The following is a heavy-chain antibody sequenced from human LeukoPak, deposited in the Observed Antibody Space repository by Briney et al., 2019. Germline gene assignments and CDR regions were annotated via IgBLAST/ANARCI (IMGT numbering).Heavy chain of an antibody. J-gene: IGHJ4*02. CDR1: GYTFTDYA. CDR3: ARGFSDYYDSSGFFNY. CDR2: ITTGRGET. V-gene: IGHV1-3*03. D-gene: IGHD3-22*01. Sequence: ASVKVSCKASGYTFTDYALHWVRQASGQSLEWMGWITTGRGETRYSQEFQRRITFTRDTSTSTAYMELSSLRSEDTAVYYCARGFSDYYDSSGFFNYWGQGTLVTVSS.